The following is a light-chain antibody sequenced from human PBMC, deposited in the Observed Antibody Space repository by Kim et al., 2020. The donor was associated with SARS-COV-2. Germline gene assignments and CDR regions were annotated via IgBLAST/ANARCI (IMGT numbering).Light chain of an antibody. CDR3: HQYNDWPPLT. Sequence: EIVMTQSPATLSVSPGERATLSCRASQSVSSNLAWYLQKPGQAPRLLIYGASTRAPGIPARFSGSGSGTDFTLTIYSLQSEDFAVYYCHQYNDWPPLTFGGGTKVDIK. V-gene: IGKV3-15*01. J-gene: IGKJ4*01. CDR1: QSVSSN. CDR2: GAS.